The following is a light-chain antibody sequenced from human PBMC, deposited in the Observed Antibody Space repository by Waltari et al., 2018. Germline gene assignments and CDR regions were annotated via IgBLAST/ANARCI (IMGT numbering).Light chain of an antibody. CDR2: DTS. CDR1: QNVGRS. Sequence: IVLTQSPGTLSLSPGESATLSCRASQNVGRSLVWYQQKPGQAPRLLIYDTSTRATGIPDRFSGSGSGTDFSLTIARLDPEDFAVYYCQHNVRLPVTFGQGTRVEI. CDR3: QHNVRLPVT. J-gene: IGKJ1*01. V-gene: IGKV3-20*01.